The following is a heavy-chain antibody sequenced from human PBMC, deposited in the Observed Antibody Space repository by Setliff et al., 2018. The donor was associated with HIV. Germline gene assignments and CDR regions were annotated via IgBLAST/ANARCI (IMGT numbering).Heavy chain of an antibody. Sequence: QTGGSLSLSCVASGFSLSTYAMNWVRQAPGKGLEWVSRIDDSGNDSQYANSVKGRSTISRDNAWGSLYLQMNSLRAEDSAVYYCARLPNPKERSYWRLPFDLWGRGTMVTVSS. J-gene: IGHJ3*01. D-gene: IGHD1-26*01. CDR1: GFSLSTYA. CDR2: IDDSGNDS. CDR3: ARLPNPKERSYWRLPFDL. V-gene: IGHV3-23*01.